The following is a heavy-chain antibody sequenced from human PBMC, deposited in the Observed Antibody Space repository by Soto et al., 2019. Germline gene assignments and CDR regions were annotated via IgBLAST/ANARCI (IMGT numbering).Heavy chain of an antibody. V-gene: IGHV5-10-1*01. J-gene: IGHJ4*03. CDR2: IDPSDSYI. Sequence: GDSLKVSCKLNLYIFDIHLIRWGFQTTGLGLELMGRIDPSDSYINYTPSFQGHVTISADKSISTVYMQSTILKASHTPLYSCARTRGQDCVGGKWYFWMEEWGQGAMVTIFS. CDR3: ARTRGQDCVGGKWYFWMEE. CDR1: LYIFDIHL. D-gene: IGHD2-21*01.